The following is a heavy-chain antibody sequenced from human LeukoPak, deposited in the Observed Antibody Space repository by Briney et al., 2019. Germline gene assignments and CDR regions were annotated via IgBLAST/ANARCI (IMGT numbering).Heavy chain of an antibody. J-gene: IGHJ4*02. CDR2: ISYDGSNK. CDR3: ARPSSRSGPRTNRNLSSGWYPFDY. Sequence: GGSLRLSCAASGFTFSSYAMHWVRQAPGKGLEWVAVISYDGSNKYYADSVKGRFTISRDNSKNTLYLQMNSLRAEDTAVYYCARPSSRSGPRTNRNLSSGWYPFDYWGQGTLVTVSS. D-gene: IGHD6-19*01. CDR1: GFTFSSYA. V-gene: IGHV3-30*04.